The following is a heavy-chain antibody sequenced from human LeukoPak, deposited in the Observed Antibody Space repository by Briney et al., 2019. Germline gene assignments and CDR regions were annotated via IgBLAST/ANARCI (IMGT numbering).Heavy chain of an antibody. CDR1: GFTFSDYY. Sequence: GGSLRLSCAASGFTFSDYYMSWIRQASGKGLEWVSYISSSGSTIYYADSVKGRFTVSGDNAKNSLYLQMNSLRAEDTAVYYCARGGIVVVVAAIYNYWGQGTLVTVSS. CDR2: ISSSGSTI. V-gene: IGHV3-11*04. CDR3: ARGGIVVVVAAIYNY. D-gene: IGHD2-15*01. J-gene: IGHJ4*02.